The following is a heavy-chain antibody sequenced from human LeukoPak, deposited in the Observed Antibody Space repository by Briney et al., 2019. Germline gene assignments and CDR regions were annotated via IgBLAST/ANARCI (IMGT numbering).Heavy chain of an antibody. CDR1: GFTFSSYA. V-gene: IGHV3-23*01. Sequence: GGSLRLPCAASGFTFSSYAMSWVRQAPGKGLEWVSVISGSGGNTYYADSVKGRFTISRDNSKNTLHLQMNSLRAEDTAIYYCAREASILDYWGQGTLVTVSS. CDR2: ISGSGGNT. CDR3: AREASILDY. J-gene: IGHJ4*02.